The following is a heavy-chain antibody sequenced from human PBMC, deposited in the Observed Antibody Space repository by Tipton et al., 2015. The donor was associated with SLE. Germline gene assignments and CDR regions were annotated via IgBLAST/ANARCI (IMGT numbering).Heavy chain of an antibody. CDR3: ARKRQGSSWHHWYFDL. D-gene: IGHD6-13*01. CDR1: GGSFSGYY. V-gene: IGHV4-34*01. J-gene: IGHJ2*01. Sequence: TLSLTCAVYGGSFSGYYWTWIRQPPGKGLEWIGEINHGRSTNYNPSLKSRVTISVDTSKKQFSLKLRSVTAADTAVYYCARKRQGSSWHHWYFDLWGRGTLVTVSS. CDR2: INHGRST.